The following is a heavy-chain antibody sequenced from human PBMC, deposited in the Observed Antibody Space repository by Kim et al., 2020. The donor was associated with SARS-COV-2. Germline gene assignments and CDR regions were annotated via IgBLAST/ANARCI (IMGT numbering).Heavy chain of an antibody. V-gene: IGHV3-11*01. CDR3: VREGSSKDYGRFDP. J-gene: IGHJ5*02. D-gene: IGHD4-17*01. Sequence: GGSLRLSCAASGFIFSDYYMSWVRQAPGKGLEWVSYISNSGSEIYYADSVKGRFTISRDNAQNSLYLQMNSLRAEDTAVYYCVREGSSKDYGRFDPWGQGTLVTVSS. CDR2: ISNSGSEI. CDR1: GFIFSDYY.